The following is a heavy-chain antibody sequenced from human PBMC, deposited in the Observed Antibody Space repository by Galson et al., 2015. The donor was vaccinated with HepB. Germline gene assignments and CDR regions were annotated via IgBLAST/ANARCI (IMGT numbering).Heavy chain of an antibody. J-gene: IGHJ6*02. CDR3: AKDRYYGSGSRTAYYGMDV. V-gene: IGHV3-23*01. Sequence: SLRLSCAASGFTFSSYAMSWVRQAPGKGPEWVSGISASGGSTYYTDSVKGRFTISRDNSKNTLYLQMNSLRAEDTAVYYCAKDRYYGSGSRTAYYGMDVWGQGTTVTVSS. D-gene: IGHD3-10*01. CDR2: ISASGGST. CDR1: GFTFSSYA.